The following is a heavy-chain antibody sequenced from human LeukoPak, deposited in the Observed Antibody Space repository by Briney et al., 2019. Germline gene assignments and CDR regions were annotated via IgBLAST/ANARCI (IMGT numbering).Heavy chain of an antibody. V-gene: IGHV4-30-4*07. D-gene: IGHD3-22*01. CDR1: GGSISSGDYS. J-gene: IGHJ4*02. CDR3: ARTAYDSSDFYRFDY. Sequence: SETLSLTCAVSGGSISSGDYSWSWIRQPPGEGLEWIGFIYNSGNTYYNPSLRSRVTLSVDTSKNQFSLNLSSVTAADTAVYYCARTAYDSSDFYRFDYWGQGTLVTVSS. CDR2: IYNSGNT.